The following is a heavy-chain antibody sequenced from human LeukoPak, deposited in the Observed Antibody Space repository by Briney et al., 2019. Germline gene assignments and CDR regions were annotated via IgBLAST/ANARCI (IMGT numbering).Heavy chain of an antibody. Sequence: GGSLRLSCTASGFTFGDYAMSWVRQAPGKGLEWVGFIRSKAYGGTTEYAACVKGRFTISRDDSKSIAYLQMNSLKTEDTAVYYCTREEGPYCGGDCYSPWFDPWGQGTLVTVSS. CDR2: IRSKAYGGTT. V-gene: IGHV3-49*04. CDR3: TREEGPYCGGDCYSPWFDP. CDR1: GFTFGDYA. J-gene: IGHJ5*02. D-gene: IGHD2-21*02.